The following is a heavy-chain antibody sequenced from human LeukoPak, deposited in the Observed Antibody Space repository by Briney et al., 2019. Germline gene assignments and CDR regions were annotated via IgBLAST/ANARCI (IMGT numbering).Heavy chain of an antibody. V-gene: IGHV3-7*01. J-gene: IGHJ4*02. D-gene: IGHD1-1*01. CDR2: MDPTGSQK. Sequence: PGGSLRLSCADSQFTFNGSWMNWVRQAPGKGLEWVANMDPTGSQKRYVDSVRGRFTISKDNPGASLYLDMHSLGAEDTAIYYCAIWTSGNYWGQGTLVTDSS. CDR1: QFTFNGSW. CDR3: AIWTSGNY.